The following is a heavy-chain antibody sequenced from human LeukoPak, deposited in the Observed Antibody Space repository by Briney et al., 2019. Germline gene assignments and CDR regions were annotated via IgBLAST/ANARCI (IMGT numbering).Heavy chain of an antibody. CDR3: ARDPLGDQDH. J-gene: IGHJ4*02. V-gene: IGHV4-39*07. D-gene: IGHD4-17*01. CDR2: IYYSGST. Sequence: PSETLSLTCTVSGGSISSGSYYWSWIRQPAGKGLEWIGSIYYSGSTYYNPSLKSRVTISVDTSKNQFSLKLSSVTAADTAVYYCARDPLGDQDHWGQGTLVTVSS. CDR1: GGSISSGSYY.